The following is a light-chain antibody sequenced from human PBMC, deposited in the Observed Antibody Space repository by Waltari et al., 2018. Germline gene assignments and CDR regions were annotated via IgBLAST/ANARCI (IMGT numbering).Light chain of an antibody. J-gene: IGKJ4*01. Sequence: DIQMTQSPSTLSASVGDRVTITCRASQTISSWLAWYQQKPGKAPKLLIYKASSLESGVPSRFSGSGSGTEVTLTISSLQPDDFATYYCLQYNDYPLTFGVGTKVEIK. CDR2: KAS. CDR3: LQYNDYPLT. V-gene: IGKV1-5*03. CDR1: QTISSW.